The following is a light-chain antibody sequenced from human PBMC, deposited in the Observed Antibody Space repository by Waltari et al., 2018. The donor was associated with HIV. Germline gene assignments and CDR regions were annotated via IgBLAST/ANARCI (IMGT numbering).Light chain of an antibody. Sequence: VMTQSPDPLADFLGARVPIHCASSQTISDRSTKRNHLAWYQQKSGQPPRLLIYWASTRESGVPDRFSGRGSGTDFTLTINGLRAEDVAVYYCQQYYISPQTFGQGTKVQIK. J-gene: IGKJ2*01. CDR3: QQYYISPQT. V-gene: IGKV4-1*01. CDR1: QTISDRSTKRNH. CDR2: WAS.